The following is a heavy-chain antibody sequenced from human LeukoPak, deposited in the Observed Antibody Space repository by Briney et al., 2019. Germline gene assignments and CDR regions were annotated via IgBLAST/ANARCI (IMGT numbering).Heavy chain of an antibody. CDR3: ARGGGYLSAFDI. CDR2: IFYSGRT. J-gene: IGHJ3*02. Sequence: PSETLSLTCTVSGGSISNYYWNWIRQPPGKGLEWIGYIFYSGRTNYNPSLKSRVTLSVDTSKNWFSLRLTSVTAADTAVYYCARGGGYLSAFDIWGQGTMVTVSS. CDR1: GGSISNYY. V-gene: IGHV4-59*01. D-gene: IGHD3-16*01.